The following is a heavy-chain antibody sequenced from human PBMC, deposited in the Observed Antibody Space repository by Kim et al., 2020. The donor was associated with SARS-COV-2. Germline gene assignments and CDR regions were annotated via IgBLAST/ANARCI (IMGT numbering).Heavy chain of an antibody. V-gene: IGHV1-18*01. Sequence: NYAQKVQGRVTMTTDTSTSLAYMELRSLGSDDTAVYYCARLLGGGSYYDYWGQGTLVTVSS. D-gene: IGHD1-26*01. CDR3: ARLLGGGSYYDY. J-gene: IGHJ4*02.